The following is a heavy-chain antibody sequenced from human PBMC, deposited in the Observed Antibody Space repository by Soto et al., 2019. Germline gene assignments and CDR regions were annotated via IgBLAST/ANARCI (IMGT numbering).Heavy chain of an antibody. J-gene: IGHJ3*02. D-gene: IGHD3-10*01. CDR1: GFTFSSYG. CDR3: ASPIWFGELPSIDAFDI. V-gene: IGHV3-30*03. Sequence: GGSLRLSCAASGFTFSSYGMHWVRQAPGKGLEWVAVISYDGSNKYYADSVKGRFTISRDNSKNTLYLQMNSLRAEDTAVYYCASPIWFGELPSIDAFDIWGQGTMVTVSS. CDR2: ISYDGSNK.